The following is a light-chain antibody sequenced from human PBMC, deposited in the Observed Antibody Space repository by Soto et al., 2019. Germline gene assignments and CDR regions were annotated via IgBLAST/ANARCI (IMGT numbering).Light chain of an antibody. CDR3: QQAYILPTV. CDR2: SAC. J-gene: IGKJ4*01. Sequence: IEMTQSPSTVSASVGDRITITCRARQGISSRLAWYQQKPGKAPNLLIYSACIVQNGVTNRFSGSGSGTYFTLTITSLHPEDFATYYCQQAYILPTVVGGGTKVEI. V-gene: IGKV1-12*01. CDR1: QGISSR.